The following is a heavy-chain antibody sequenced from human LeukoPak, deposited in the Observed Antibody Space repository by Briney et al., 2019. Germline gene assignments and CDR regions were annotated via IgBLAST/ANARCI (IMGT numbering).Heavy chain of an antibody. CDR1: GGSISSGGYY. D-gene: IGHD3-3*01. V-gene: IGHV4-31*03. Sequence: PSQTLSLTCTVSGGSISSGGYYWSWIRQHPGKGLEWIGYIYYSGSTNYNPSLKSRVTISVDTSKNQFSLKLSSVTAADTAVYYCAIDEWLFRPRGYYCGMDVWGQGTTVTVSS. CDR2: IYYSGST. CDR3: AIDEWLFRPRGYYCGMDV. J-gene: IGHJ6*02.